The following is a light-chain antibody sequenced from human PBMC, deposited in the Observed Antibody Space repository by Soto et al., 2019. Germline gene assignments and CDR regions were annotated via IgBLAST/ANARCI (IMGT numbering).Light chain of an antibody. Sequence: EIVMTQSPAPLSVSPGERATLSCRASENANRYLVWYQQKPGQAPRLLIYGASTRATGIPARFSGSGSGSEFTLTVSSLNSEDFAVDFGQQHNRWPLTFVGGMKVDIK. CDR3: QQHNRWPLT. V-gene: IGKV3-15*01. CDR1: ENANRY. CDR2: GAS. J-gene: IGKJ4*01.